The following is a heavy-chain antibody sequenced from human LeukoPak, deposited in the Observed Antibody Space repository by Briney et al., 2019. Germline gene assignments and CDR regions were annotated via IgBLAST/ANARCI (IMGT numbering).Heavy chain of an antibody. CDR1: GGSISSHY. Sequence: SETLSLTCTVSGGSISSHYWSWIRQPPGKALEWIGYIYYSGSTNYNPSLKSRVTISVDTSKNQFSLKLSSVTAADTAVYYCARRMSGSYYDRNYYYYMDVWGKGTTVTVSS. D-gene: IGHD1-26*01. CDR3: ARRMSGSYYDRNYYYYMDV. V-gene: IGHV4-59*11. CDR2: IYYSGST. J-gene: IGHJ6*03.